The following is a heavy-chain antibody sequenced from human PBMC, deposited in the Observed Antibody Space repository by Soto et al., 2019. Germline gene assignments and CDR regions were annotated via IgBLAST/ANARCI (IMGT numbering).Heavy chain of an antibody. Sequence: EVQLVESGGGLVQPGGSLKLSCAASGFTFSGSAMHWVRQASGKGLEWVGRIRSKANSYATAYAASVKGRFTISRDDSKNTAYLQMNSLKTEDTAVYYCTTIYGYIWGSYEGFDYWGQGTLVTVSS. V-gene: IGHV3-73*01. CDR2: IRSKANSYAT. J-gene: IGHJ4*02. CDR3: TTIYGYIWGSYEGFDY. D-gene: IGHD3-16*01. CDR1: GFTFSGSA.